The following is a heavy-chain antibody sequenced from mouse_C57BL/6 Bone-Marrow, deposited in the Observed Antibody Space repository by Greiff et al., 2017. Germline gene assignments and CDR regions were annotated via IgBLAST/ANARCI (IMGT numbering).Heavy chain of an antibody. V-gene: IGHV1-5*01. J-gene: IGHJ1*03. D-gene: IGHD1-1*01. CDR1: GYTFTSYW. CDR2: IYPGNSDT. Sequence: VQLQQSGTVLARPGASVKMSCKTSGYTFTSYWMHWVKQRPGQGLEWIGAIYPGNSDTSYNQKFKGKAKLTAVTSASTAYMELSSLTNEDSAVYYCTLITTVVATRDWYFDVWGTGTTVTVSS. CDR3: TLITTVVATRDWYFDV.